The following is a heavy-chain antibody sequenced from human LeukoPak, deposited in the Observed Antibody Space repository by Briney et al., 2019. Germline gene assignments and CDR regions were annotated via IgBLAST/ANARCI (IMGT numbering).Heavy chain of an antibody. J-gene: IGHJ4*02. CDR3: TRETVVVATASLGY. D-gene: IGHD2-2*01. CDR1: GFTFSSYW. Sequence: GGSLRLSCAASGFTFSSYWMHWVRQAPGKGLVWVSRINSDGGTINYADPVKGRFTISRDNAKNTLYLQMDSLRAEDTAVYYCTRETVVVATASLGYWGLGTLVTVSS. V-gene: IGHV3-74*01. CDR2: INSDGGTI.